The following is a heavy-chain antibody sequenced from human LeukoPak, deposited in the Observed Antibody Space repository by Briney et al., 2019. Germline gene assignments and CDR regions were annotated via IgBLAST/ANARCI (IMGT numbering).Heavy chain of an antibody. CDR1: GYTFTSYA. CDR3: ARGSSGDLNTPADY. Sequence: ASVKVSCKASGYTFTSYAMHWVRQAPGQRLEWMGWINAGNGNTKYSQKFQGRVTIPRDTSASTAYMELSSLRSEDTAVYYCARGSSGDLNTPADYWGQGTLVTVSS. J-gene: IGHJ4*02. D-gene: IGHD2-21*01. CDR2: INAGNGNT. V-gene: IGHV1-3*01.